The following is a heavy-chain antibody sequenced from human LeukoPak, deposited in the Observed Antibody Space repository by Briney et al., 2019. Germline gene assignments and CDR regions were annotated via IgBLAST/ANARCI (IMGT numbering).Heavy chain of an antibody. CDR2: ISYDGSNK. CDR1: GFTFSSYA. CDR3: AKTLDGFWPQFDY. Sequence: PGRSLRLSCAASGFTFSSYAMHWVRQAPGKGLEWVAVISYDGSNKYYADSVKGRFTISRDNSRNTVYLQMSSLRSDDTAIYYCAKTLDGFWPQFDYWGQGTLVTVSS. V-gene: IGHV3-30-3*01. D-gene: IGHD5-24*01. J-gene: IGHJ4*02.